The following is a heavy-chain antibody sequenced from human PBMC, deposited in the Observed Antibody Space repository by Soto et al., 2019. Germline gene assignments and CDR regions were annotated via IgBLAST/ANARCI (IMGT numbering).Heavy chain of an antibody. D-gene: IGHD2-8*01. CDR1: GGTFSGYA. CDR3: ARDAYCTNGGCYSHYYDYGMDV. J-gene: IGHJ6*02. V-gene: IGHV1-69*12. Sequence: QVQLVQSGAAVKKPGSSVKVSCKASGGTFSGYAISWVRQAPGQGLEWMGGIIPSFGAANYAAKFQGRATITADESTSKDYMELRSGSSEDTAVYYCARDAYCTNGGCYSHYYDYGMDVWCQGTTVPVSS. CDR2: IIPSFGAA.